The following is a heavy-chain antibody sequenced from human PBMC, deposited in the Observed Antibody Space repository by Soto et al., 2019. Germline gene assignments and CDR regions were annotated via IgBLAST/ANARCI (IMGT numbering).Heavy chain of an antibody. J-gene: IGHJ4*02. CDR3: ARASGXGVGTTSY. CDR1: GYIFSNYG. V-gene: IGHV1-18*01. CDR2: VSVYNGKS. Sequence: QIQLVQSGAEVKKPGASAKVSCKASGYIFSNYGISWMRQVPGQGLEWMGWVSVYNGKSNYTQKFQGRVTMTTDTSTNTAYMELRSLRSDDTAVYYCARASGXGVGTTSYWGQGTLVTVSS. D-gene: IGHD1-26*01.